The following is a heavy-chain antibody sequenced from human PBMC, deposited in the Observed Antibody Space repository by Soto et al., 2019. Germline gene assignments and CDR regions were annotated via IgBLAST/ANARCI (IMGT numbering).Heavy chain of an antibody. CDR3: ARFNWYFDL. J-gene: IGHJ2*01. V-gene: IGHV4-59*01. CDR2: IYYRGST. CDR1: GGYISSYY. Sequence: QVQLQESGPGLVKPSETLSLTCTVSGGYISSYYWSWIRQPPGKGLEWIGYIYYRGSTNYNPSLKSRVTISVDTSKNQFSLKLSSVNAADTAMYSCARFNWYFDLWGRGTLVTVSS.